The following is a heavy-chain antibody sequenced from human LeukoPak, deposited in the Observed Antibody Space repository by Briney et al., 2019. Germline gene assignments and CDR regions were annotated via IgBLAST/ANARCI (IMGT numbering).Heavy chain of an antibody. V-gene: IGHV3-23*01. D-gene: IGHD3-9*01. Sequence: GGSLRLSCEASGVTFSSYVMSWVRQAPGKGPEWVSGISGSGGGTYYADSVKGRFTISRDNSKNTLYLQMNSLRAEDTAVYYCAKAPQFLYYDILTGYCYFDYWGQGTLVTVSS. CDR3: AKAPQFLYYDILTGYCYFDY. CDR1: GVTFSSYV. CDR2: ISGSGGGT. J-gene: IGHJ4*02.